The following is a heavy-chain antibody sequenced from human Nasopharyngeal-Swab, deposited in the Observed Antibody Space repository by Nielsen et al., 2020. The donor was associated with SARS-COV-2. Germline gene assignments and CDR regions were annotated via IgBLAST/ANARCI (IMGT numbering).Heavy chain of an antibody. CDR1: GFTFSSYA. Sequence: GESLKISCAASGFTFSSYAMSWVRQAPGKGPEWVSAISGSGGSTYYADSVKGRFTISRGDAENILYLQMDSLRAEDTAVYYCTRTLSASYMDVWGKGTTVTVSS. D-gene: IGHD1/OR15-1a*01. CDR2: ISGSGGST. J-gene: IGHJ6*03. V-gene: IGHV3-23*01. CDR3: TRTLSASYMDV.